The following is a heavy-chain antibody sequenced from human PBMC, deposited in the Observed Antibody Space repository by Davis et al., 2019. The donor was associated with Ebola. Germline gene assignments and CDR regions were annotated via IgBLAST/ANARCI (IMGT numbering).Heavy chain of an antibody. CDR2: ISYSGTT. CDR1: GGSISSHY. J-gene: IGHJ5*02. D-gene: IGHD6-6*01. V-gene: IGHV4-59*11. CDR3: ARVGVAAPWFDP. Sequence: SETLSLTCTVSGGSISSHYWGWIRQPPGKGLEWIGYISYSGTTNYNPSLKSRVTISVDTSKNQFSLKLSSVTAADTAVYYCARVGVAAPWFDPWGQGTLVTVSS.